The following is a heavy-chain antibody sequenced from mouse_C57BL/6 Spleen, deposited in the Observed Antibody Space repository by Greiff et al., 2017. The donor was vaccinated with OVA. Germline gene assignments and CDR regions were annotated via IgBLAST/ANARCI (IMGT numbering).Heavy chain of an antibody. CDR1: GYTFTDYE. J-gene: IGHJ2*01. V-gene: IGHV1-15*01. CDR3: TSTTVYYFDY. D-gene: IGHD1-1*01. Sequence: QVQLKQSGAELVRPGASVTLSCKASGYTFTDYEMHWVKQTPVHGLEWIGAIDPETGGTAYNQKFKGKAILTADKSSSTAYMELRSLTSEDSAVYYCTSTTVYYFDYWGQGTTLTVSS. CDR2: IDPETGGT.